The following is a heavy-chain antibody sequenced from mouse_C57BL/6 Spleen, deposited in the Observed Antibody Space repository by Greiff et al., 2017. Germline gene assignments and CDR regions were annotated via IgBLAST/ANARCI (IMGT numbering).Heavy chain of an antibody. Sequence: VQLQQSGTVLARPGASVKMSCKTSGYTFTSYWMHWVKQRPGQGLEWIGAIYPGNSDTSYNQKFKGKAKLTAVTSASTAYMELSSLTNEDSAVDYCTRYLSSSYFDYWGQGTTLTVAS. CDR2: IYPGNSDT. J-gene: IGHJ2*01. CDR3: TRYLSSSYFDY. V-gene: IGHV1-5*01. CDR1: GYTFTSYW. D-gene: IGHD1-1*01.